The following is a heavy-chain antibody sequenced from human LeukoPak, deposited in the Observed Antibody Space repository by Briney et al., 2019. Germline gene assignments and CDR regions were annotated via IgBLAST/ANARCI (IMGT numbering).Heavy chain of an antibody. CDR2: FYNSGST. V-gene: IGHV4-59*04. J-gene: IGHJ4*02. Sequence: GSLRLSCAASGFTFSSYSMNWVRQPPGKGLEWIGSFYNSGSTYYNPSLKSRVTISVDTSKNQFSLKLTSVTAADTAVYYCVLMPGYWGQGTLVTVSS. D-gene: IGHD2-2*01. CDR1: GFTFSSYSMN. CDR3: VLMPGY.